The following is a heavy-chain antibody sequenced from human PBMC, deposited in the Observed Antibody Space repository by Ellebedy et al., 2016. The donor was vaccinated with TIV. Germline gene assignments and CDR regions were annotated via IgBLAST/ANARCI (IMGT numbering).Heavy chain of an antibody. D-gene: IGHD4-23*01. CDR2: IYYNGAT. CDR1: GGCFNSYY. V-gene: IGHV4-59*08. J-gene: IGHJ4*02. CDR3: ARRAVVSYVDY. Sequence: SETLSLTXSVSGGCFNSYYLTWIRQPPGKGLEWIGYIYYNGATHYTPSLRSRVAISVDTSKNQFSLKMSSVTAADTAVYYCARRAVVSYVDYWGQGVQVTVSS.